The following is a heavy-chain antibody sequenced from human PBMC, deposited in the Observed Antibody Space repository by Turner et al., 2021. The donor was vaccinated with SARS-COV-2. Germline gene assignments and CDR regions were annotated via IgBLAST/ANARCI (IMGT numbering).Heavy chain of an antibody. CDR1: GFTFSSYG. V-gene: IGHV3-30*18. J-gene: IGHJ4*02. Sequence: QVQLVESGGGVVQPGRSLRLACAASGFTFSSYGMHWVRQAPGKGLEWVAVTSYDGSNKYYADSVKGRFTISRDNSKNTLYLQMNSLRAEDTAVYYCAKQQGLYINPMYYFDYWVQGTLVTVSS. CDR2: TSYDGSNK. CDR3: AKQQGLYINPMYYFDY.